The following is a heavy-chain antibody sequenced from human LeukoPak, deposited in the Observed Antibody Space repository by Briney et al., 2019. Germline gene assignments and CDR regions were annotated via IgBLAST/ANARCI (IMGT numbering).Heavy chain of an antibody. CDR3: ASDILTGYNETNY. Sequence: PGRSLRLSCAASGFTFSSYGMHWVRQAPGKGLEWVAVISYDGSNKYYTDSVKGRFTISRDNSKNTLYLQMNSLRAEDTAVYYCASDILTGYNETNYWGQGTQVTVSS. CDR1: GFTFSSYG. D-gene: IGHD3-9*01. V-gene: IGHV3-30*03. CDR2: ISYDGSNK. J-gene: IGHJ4*02.